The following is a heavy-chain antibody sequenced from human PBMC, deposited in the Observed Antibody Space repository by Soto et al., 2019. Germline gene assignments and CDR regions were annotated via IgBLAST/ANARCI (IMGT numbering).Heavy chain of an antibody. Sequence: EASVKVSCKASGGTFSSYAISWVRQAPGQGLEWMEGIIPIFGTANYAQKFQGRVTITADESTSTAYMELSSLRSEDTAVYYCARVVFSSSSSRRDDAFDIWGQGTMVTVSS. V-gene: IGHV1-69*13. CDR1: GGTFSSYA. D-gene: IGHD6-6*01. J-gene: IGHJ3*02. CDR3: ARVVFSSSSSRRDDAFDI. CDR2: IIPIFGTA.